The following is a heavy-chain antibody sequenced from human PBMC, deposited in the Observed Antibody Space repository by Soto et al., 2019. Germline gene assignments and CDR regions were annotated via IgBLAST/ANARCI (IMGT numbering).Heavy chain of an antibody. Sequence: EVQVLESGGGLVQPGGSLRLSCVISRLTFSNYALNWVRQAPGKGLEWVSSISGSGDTTYYADSVKGRFTISRDNSKNTLYLQMNRRRVEVTALYYFAKADSGYSWAPGDYWGQGTLVTVSS. CDR2: ISGSGDTT. CDR1: RLTFSNYA. CDR3: AKADSGYSWAPGDY. D-gene: IGHD5-18*01. J-gene: IGHJ4*02. V-gene: IGHV3-23*01.